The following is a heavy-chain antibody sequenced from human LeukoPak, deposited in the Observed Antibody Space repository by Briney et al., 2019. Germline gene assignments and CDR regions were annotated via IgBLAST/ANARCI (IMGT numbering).Heavy chain of an antibody. J-gene: IGHJ4*02. D-gene: IGHD3-10*01. CDR1: GGSISSYY. V-gene: IGHV4-59*01. CDR3: ARERYGSGSYYSDY. Sequence: SETLSLTCTVSGGSISSYYWSWIRQPPGKGLEWIGYIYYSGSTNYNPSLKSRVTISVDTSKNQFSLKLSSVTAADTAVYYCARERYGSGSYYSDYWGQGTLVTVSS. CDR2: IYYSGST.